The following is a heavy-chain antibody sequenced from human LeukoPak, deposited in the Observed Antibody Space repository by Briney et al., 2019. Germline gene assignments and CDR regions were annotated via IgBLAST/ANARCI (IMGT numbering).Heavy chain of an antibody. V-gene: IGHV1-69*04. CDR1: GYTFTSYG. J-gene: IGHJ5*02. D-gene: IGHD4-17*01. Sequence: SVKVSCKASGYTFTSYGISWVRQAPGQGLEWMGMIIPILGIANYAQKFQGRVTITADKSTSTAYMELSSLRSEDTAVYYCARNSGDYWGLNWFDPWGQGTLVTVSS. CDR2: IIPILGIA. CDR3: ARNSGDYWGLNWFDP.